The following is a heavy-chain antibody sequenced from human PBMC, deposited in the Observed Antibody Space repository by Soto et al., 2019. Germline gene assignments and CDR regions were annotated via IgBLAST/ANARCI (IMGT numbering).Heavy chain of an antibody. V-gene: IGHV4-30-4*01. CDR1: GGSISSSDYY. CDR2: IYYRGST. J-gene: IGHJ6*02. Sequence: SETLSLTCTVSGGSISSSDYYWSWLRQSPGRGLEWIGYIYYRGSTYYNPSLRSRVAISVDTSKSQFSLKLSSVTAADTAVYYCARQDDYYYYGMDVWGQGTTVTVSS. CDR3: ARQDDYYYYGMDV.